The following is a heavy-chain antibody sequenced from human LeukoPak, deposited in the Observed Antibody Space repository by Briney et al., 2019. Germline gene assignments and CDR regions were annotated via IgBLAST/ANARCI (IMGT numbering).Heavy chain of an antibody. J-gene: IGHJ5*02. CDR3: ARDKPSYETFNWFDP. CDR2: IYYSGST. V-gene: IGHV4-59*12. D-gene: IGHD3-10*01. CDR1: GGSINNYY. Sequence: SETLSLTCTVSGGSINNYYWTWIRQPPGKGLEWIGYIYYSGSTNYNPSLKSRVTMSVDTSKNQFSLKLSSVTAADTAVYYCARDKPSYETFNWFDPWGQGTLVTVSS.